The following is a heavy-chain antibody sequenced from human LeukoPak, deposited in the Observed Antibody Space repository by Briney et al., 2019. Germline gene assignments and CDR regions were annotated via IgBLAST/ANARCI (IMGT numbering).Heavy chain of an antibody. J-gene: IGHJ6*03. V-gene: IGHV1-8*03. CDR3: ARGRYARITMIVVVITDYYMDV. CDR1: GGTFSNYG. Sequence: GASVKVSCKASGGTFSNYGINWVRQATGQGLEWMGWMNPNSGNTGYAQKFQGRVTITRNTSISTAYMELSSLRSEDTAVYYCARGRYARITMIVVVITDYYMDVWGKGTTVTVSS. CDR2: MNPNSGNT. D-gene: IGHD3-22*01.